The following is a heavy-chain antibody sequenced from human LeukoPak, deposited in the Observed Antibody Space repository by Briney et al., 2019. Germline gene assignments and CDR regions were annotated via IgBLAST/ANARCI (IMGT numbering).Heavy chain of an antibody. V-gene: IGHV7-4-1*02. CDR1: GYTFTSYA. D-gene: IGHD3-22*01. CDR3: ARVVDYYDSSGYYDVFDY. J-gene: IGHJ4*02. Sequence: ASVKVSCKASGYTFTSYAMNWVRQAPGQGLEWMGWINTNTGNPTYAQGFTGRFVFSLDTSVSTAYLQISSLKAEDTAVYYCARVVDYYDSSGYYDVFDYWGQGTLVTVSS. CDR2: INTNTGNP.